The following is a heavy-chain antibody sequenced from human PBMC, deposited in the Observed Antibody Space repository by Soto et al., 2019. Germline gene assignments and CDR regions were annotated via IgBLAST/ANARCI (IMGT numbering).Heavy chain of an antibody. J-gene: IGHJ4*02. CDR1: GFTFSNYA. CDR3: AKDSGSSGLFDY. V-gene: IGHV3-23*01. D-gene: IGHD5-12*01. CDR2: ISGSGGST. Sequence: EVQLLESGGGLVQPGGSLRLSCAVSGFTFSNYAMSWVRQAPGKGLEWVSVISGSGGSTFYADSVKGRFTISRDNSKKTLHLQMNSLRAEDTAVYFCAKDSGSSGLFDYWGQGTLVAVSS.